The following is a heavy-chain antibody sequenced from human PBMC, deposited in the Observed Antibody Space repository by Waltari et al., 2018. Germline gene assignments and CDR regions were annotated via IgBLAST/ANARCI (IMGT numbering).Heavy chain of an antibody. CDR3: ARVRYSGNYYYFDS. J-gene: IGHJ4*02. Sequence: QVQLQESGPGLVKPSETLSLTCTVSVVSIGDLYWTWIRQPPGKGLEWIGYIYSSGSTYYNPSLQSRVTISVDTSKSHVSLTLTSVTAADTAVYYCARVRYSGNYYYFDSWGRGTLVTVSS. CDR2: IYSSGST. CDR1: VVSIGDLY. D-gene: IGHD1-26*01. V-gene: IGHV4-59*13.